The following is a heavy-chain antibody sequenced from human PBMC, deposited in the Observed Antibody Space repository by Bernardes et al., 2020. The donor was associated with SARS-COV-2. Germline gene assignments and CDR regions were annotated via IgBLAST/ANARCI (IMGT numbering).Heavy chain of an antibody. CDR3: ASGTDTGAAGPEGWFDP. D-gene: IGHD6-13*01. V-gene: IGHV4-39*01. CDR1: GPFTARISAY. CDR2: TYYTGYI. J-gene: IGHJ5*02. Sequence: SESLSPARRVSGPFTARISAYWGWPRQTRGKGLEWTGSTYYTGYIHYNPSLKGRITISRGTANNQFSLRMTSLNAADTAVYYCASGTDTGAAGPEGWFDPWCQGTMVNVTS.